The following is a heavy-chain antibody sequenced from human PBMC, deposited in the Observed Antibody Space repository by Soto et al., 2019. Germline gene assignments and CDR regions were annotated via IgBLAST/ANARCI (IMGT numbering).Heavy chain of an antibody. CDR2: ISYDGTTE. CDR3: ARDTRLYPFDY. CDR1: RFTFSSYT. J-gene: IGHJ4*02. Sequence: QVQLVESGGGVVQPGRSLRLSCAASRFTFSSYTMHWLRQAPGKGLEWVAFISYDGTTEYYADSVKGRFTVSRDNSKNTLYLQMNSLRPEDTAVYSCARDTRLYPFDYWGQGTLVTVSS. V-gene: IGHV3-30-3*01.